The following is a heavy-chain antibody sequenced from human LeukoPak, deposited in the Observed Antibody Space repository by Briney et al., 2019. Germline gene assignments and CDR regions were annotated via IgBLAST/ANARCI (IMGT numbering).Heavy chain of an antibody. D-gene: IGHD6-13*01. V-gene: IGHV4-34*01. CDR2: INHSGST. CDR1: GGSFSGYY. CDR3: ARGGRIAAAMGKYYDY. Sequence: SETLSLTCAVYGGSFSGYYWSWIRQPPGKGLEWIGEINHSGSTNYNPSLKSRVTISVDTSKNQFSLKLSSVTAADTAVYYCARGGRIAAAMGKYYDYWGQGTLVTVSS. J-gene: IGHJ4*02.